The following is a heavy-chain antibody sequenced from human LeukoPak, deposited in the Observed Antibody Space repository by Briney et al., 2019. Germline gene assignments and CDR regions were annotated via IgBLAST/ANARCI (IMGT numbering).Heavy chain of an antibody. D-gene: IGHD5-24*01. CDR2: IYYSGST. J-gene: IGHJ6*02. CDR1: GGSISSSSYS. Sequence: PSETLSLTCTVSGGSISSSSYSWGWIRQPPGKGLEWIGSIYYSGSTYYNPSLKSRVTISVDTSKNQFSLKLSSVTAADTAVYYCARRATYYYYGMDVWGQGTTVTVSS. V-gene: IGHV4-39*01. CDR3: ARRATYYYYGMDV.